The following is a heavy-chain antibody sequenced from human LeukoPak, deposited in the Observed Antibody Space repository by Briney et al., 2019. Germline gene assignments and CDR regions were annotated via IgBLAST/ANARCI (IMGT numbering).Heavy chain of an antibody. CDR2: ISGSGGST. J-gene: IGHJ4*02. CDR1: GFAFSSYA. CDR3: AKYGFGEFHFDY. V-gene: IGHV3-23*01. Sequence: GGSLRLSCAASGFAFSSYAMSWVRQAPGKGLEWVSAISGSGGSTYYADSVKGRFTISRDNSKNTLYLQMNSPRAGDTAVYYCAKYGFGEFHFDYWGQGTLVTVSS. D-gene: IGHD3-10*01.